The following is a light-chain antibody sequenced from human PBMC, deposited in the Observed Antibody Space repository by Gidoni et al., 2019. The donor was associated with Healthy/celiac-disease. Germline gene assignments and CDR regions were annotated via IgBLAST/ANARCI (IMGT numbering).Light chain of an antibody. CDR3: SSYTSSSAWV. V-gene: IGLV2-14*01. J-gene: IGLJ3*02. CDR2: DVS. CDR1: SSDVGGYNY. Sequence: SALTQPASASGSPGQPITISCTGTSSDVGGYNYVFWYQQHPGKAPKLMIYDVSNRPSGVSNRFSGSKSGNTASLTISGLQAEDEADYYCSSYTSSSAWVFGGGTKLTVL.